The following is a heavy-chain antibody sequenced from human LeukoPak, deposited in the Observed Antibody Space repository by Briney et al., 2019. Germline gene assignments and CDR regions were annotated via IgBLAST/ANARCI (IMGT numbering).Heavy chain of an antibody. Sequence: GGSLRLSCAASGFTFSSYEMNWVRQAPGKGLEWVSYISSSSSTIYYADSVKGRFTISRDNAKNSLYLQMNSLRAEDTAVYYCAVYGDYGIGDAFDIWGQGTMVTVSS. CDR1: GFTFSSYE. J-gene: IGHJ3*02. CDR2: ISSSSSTI. V-gene: IGHV3-48*01. D-gene: IGHD4-17*01. CDR3: AVYGDYGIGDAFDI.